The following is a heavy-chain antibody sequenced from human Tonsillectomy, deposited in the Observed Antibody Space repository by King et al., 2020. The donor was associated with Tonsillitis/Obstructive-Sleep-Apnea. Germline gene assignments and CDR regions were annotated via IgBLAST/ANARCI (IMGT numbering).Heavy chain of an antibody. CDR2: ISGSGGST. Sequence: DVQLVESGGGLVQPGGSLRLSCAASGFTFTTYAMSWVRQAPGKGLEWVSAISGSGGSTYYADSVKGRFTISRDNSKNTLYLQMNSLRAEDTAVYYCAKGLSGYDYYYGMDVWGQGPTVTVSS. CDR1: GFTFTTYA. V-gene: IGHV3-23*04. J-gene: IGHJ6*02. CDR3: AKGLSGYDYYYGMDV. D-gene: IGHD5-12*01.